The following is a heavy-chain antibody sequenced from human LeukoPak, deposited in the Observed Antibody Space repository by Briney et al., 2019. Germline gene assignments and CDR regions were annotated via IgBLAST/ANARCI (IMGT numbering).Heavy chain of an antibody. CDR3: TRQSQACSTGSCYVVS. CDR2: IYPGDSDT. D-gene: IGHD2-15*01. Sequence: GESLKISCEGSGYTFRSYWIGWVRQMLGKDLEWMGMIYPGDSDTRYSPSFQGQVTFSADLSLNTAYLQWSSLEASDTAIYYCTRQSQACSTGSCYVVSWGQGTQVTVSS. CDR1: GYTFRSYW. J-gene: IGHJ5*01. V-gene: IGHV5-51*01.